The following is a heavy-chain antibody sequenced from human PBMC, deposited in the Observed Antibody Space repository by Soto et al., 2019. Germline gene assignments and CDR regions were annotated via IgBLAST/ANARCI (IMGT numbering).Heavy chain of an antibody. CDR1: GGSFSGYY. CDR3: ARVRDWFDP. V-gene: IGHV4-34*01. CDR2: IDHSGYT. J-gene: IGHJ5*02. Sequence: SETLSLTCAVYGGSFSGYYWNWIRQPPGKGLEWIGEIDHSGYTNCNPSLKSRVTISVDTSKNQFSLRLTSVTAADTAVYYCARVRDWFDPWGQGTLVTVSS. D-gene: IGHD3-3*01.